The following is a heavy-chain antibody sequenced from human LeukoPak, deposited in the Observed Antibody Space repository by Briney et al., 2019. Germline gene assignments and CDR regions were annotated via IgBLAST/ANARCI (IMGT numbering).Heavy chain of an antibody. CDR2: IFTTGST. CDR1: GCSMRNSD. J-gene: IGHJ4*02. CDR3: ARHAGMYSSSSRGVPHYFDY. V-gene: IGHV4-4*07. Sequence: SETLSLTCAVSGCSMRNSDWSWIRQPAGKGLEWVGRIFTTGSTNYNASLKSRGTMSIDTPKNKFSLKLISVTAADTAVYYCARHAGMYSSSSRGVPHYFDYWGQGTLVTVSS. D-gene: IGHD6-6*01.